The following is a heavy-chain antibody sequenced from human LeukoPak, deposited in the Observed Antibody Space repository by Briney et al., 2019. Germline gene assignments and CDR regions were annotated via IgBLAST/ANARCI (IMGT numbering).Heavy chain of an antibody. CDR2: IYTSGST. Sequence: SETLSLTCTVSGGSIDSGSYYWSWIRQPAGKGLEWIGRIYTSGSTIYNPSLKSRVTISLDTSKNQFSLNLTSVTAADTALYFCARIIIVGPTRWFDPRGQGTLVTVSS. CDR3: ARIIIVGPTRWFDP. D-gene: IGHD1-26*01. J-gene: IGHJ5*02. CDR1: GGSIDSGSYY. V-gene: IGHV4-61*02.